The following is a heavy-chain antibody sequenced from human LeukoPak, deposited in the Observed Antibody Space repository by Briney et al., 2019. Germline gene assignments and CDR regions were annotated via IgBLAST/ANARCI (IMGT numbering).Heavy chain of an antibody. CDR3: AKSRGVGYCSGGTCYSVDY. Sequence: PGGSLRLSCAVSGFTVSSYARNSVRQAPGKGLEWVSGISGSGGSTHYADSVKGRFTISRDNSKNTLYLELNSLRAEDTAVYHCAKSRGVGYCSGGTCYSVDYWGQGTLVTVSS. V-gene: IGHV3-23*01. CDR2: ISGSGGST. D-gene: IGHD2-15*01. J-gene: IGHJ4*02. CDR1: GFTVSSYA.